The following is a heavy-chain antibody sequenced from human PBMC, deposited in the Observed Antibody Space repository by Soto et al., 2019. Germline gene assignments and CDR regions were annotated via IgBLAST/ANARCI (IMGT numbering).Heavy chain of an antibody. J-gene: IGHJ4*02. CDR2: IIHILGIA. D-gene: IGHD3-10*01. CDR3: ARGWFGESPLDY. V-gene: IGHV1-69*02. CDR1: GGTFSSYT. Sequence: QVQLVQSGAEVKKPGSSVKVSCKASGGTFSSYTISGVRQAPGQGLEWMGRIIHILGIANYAQKFQGRVTITADKSTSTAYMELSSLRSEDTAVYYCARGWFGESPLDYWGQGTLVTVSS.